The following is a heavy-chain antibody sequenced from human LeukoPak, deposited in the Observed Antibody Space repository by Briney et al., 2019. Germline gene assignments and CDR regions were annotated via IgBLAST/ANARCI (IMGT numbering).Heavy chain of an antibody. D-gene: IGHD3-22*01. CDR3: ARVYDSSGSDAFDI. Sequence: ASVKVSCKVSGYRLNELSIHWVRQAPGQGLEWMGWISAYNGNTNYAQKLQGRVTMTTDTSTSTAYMELRSLRSDDTAVYYCARVYDSSGSDAFDIWGQGTMVTVSS. J-gene: IGHJ3*02. CDR2: ISAYNGNT. CDR1: GYRLNELS. V-gene: IGHV1-18*01.